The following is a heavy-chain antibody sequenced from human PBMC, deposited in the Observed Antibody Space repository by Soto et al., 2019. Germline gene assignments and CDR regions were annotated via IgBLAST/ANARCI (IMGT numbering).Heavy chain of an antibody. V-gene: IGHV1-24*01. CDR1: GYTLTELS. D-gene: IGHD1-26*01. CDR3: AKGEDPNYYSAIDV. Sequence: GASVKVSCKVSGYTLTELSMHWVRQAPGKGLEWMGGFDPEDGETIYAQKFQGRVTMTEDTSTDTAYMELSSLRSEDTAVYYCAKGEDPNYYSAIDVWGLGTTVTVSS. CDR2: FDPEDGET. J-gene: IGHJ6*02.